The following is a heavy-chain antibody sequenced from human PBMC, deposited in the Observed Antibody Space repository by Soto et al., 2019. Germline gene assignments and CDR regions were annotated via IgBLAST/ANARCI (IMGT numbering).Heavy chain of an antibody. Sequence: ASVKVSCKASGYTFTSYDINWVRQATGQGLEWMGWMNPNSGNTGYAQKFQGRVTMTRNTSISTAYMELSSLRSEDTAVYYCARAVRQVSGGSPKSYYFDYWGQGTLVTVSS. CDR2: MNPNSGNT. CDR3: ARAVRQVSGGSPKSYYFDY. V-gene: IGHV1-8*01. CDR1: GYTFTSYD. J-gene: IGHJ4*02. D-gene: IGHD2-15*01.